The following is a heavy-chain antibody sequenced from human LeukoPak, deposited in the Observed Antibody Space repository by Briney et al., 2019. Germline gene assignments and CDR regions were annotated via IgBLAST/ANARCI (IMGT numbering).Heavy chain of an antibody. CDR2: ISGSGAGT. CDR1: GFTFGSYA. V-gene: IGHV3-23*01. J-gene: IGHJ4*02. D-gene: IGHD5-24*01. Sequence: PGGSLRLSCAASGFTFGSYAMSWVRQAPGKGLEWVSVISGSGAGTYYAASVKGRFTISRDNSKNMLYLQMNSLRAEDTAVYYCAKDRRDGYNYLDYWGQGTLVTVSS. CDR3: AKDRRDGYNYLDY.